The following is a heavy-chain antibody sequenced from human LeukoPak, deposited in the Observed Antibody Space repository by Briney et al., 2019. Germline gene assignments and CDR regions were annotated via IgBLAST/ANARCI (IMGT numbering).Heavy chain of an antibody. V-gene: IGHV3-23*01. CDR2: ISGSGGST. CDR3: AKDRGYYTAYFDY. D-gene: IGHD3-22*01. Sequence: GGSLRLSCAASGFTFSSYAMSWVRQAPGKGLEWVSAISGSGGSTYYADSVKGRFTISSDNSKNTLYLQMNSLRAEDTAVYYCAKDRGYYTAYFDYWGQGTLVTVSS. J-gene: IGHJ4*02. CDR1: GFTFSSYA.